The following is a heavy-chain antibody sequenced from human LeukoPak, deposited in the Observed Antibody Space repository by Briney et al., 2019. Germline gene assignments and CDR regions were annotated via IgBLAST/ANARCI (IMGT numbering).Heavy chain of an antibody. CDR3: VRDQESYLISN. J-gene: IGHJ4*02. V-gene: IGHV4-39*07. CDR2: IYYTGNT. D-gene: IGHD3-10*01. Sequence: SETLSLTCTVSGGSISTPNYYWGWVRQSPGKGLEWIGSIYYTGNTYYNPSLKSRLTISVDTSKNQFSLKLSSVTAADTAVYYCVRDQESYLISNWGQGSLVTVSS. CDR1: GGSISTPNYY.